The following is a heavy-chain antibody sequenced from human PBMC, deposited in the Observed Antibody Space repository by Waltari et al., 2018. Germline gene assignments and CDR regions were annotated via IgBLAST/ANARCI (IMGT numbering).Heavy chain of an antibody. CDR1: GYSFTSYW. J-gene: IGHJ3*02. Sequence: EVQLVQSGAEVKKPGESLKISCKGSGYSFTSYWIGWVRQMPGKGLEGKGIIYPGDSDTRYSPSFQGQVTISADKSISTAYLQWSSQKASDTAMYYCASVHSGSGGHAAFDIWGQGTMVTVSS. CDR2: IYPGDSDT. D-gene: IGHD1-26*01. V-gene: IGHV5-51*01. CDR3: ASVHSGSGGHAAFDI.